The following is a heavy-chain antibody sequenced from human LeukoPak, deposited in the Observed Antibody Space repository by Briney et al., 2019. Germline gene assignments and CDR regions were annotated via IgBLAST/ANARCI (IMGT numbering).Heavy chain of an antibody. J-gene: IGHJ4*02. V-gene: IGHV4-39*01. CDR1: GGSISSSSAY. Sequence: KPSETLSLTCTVSGGSISSSSAYWGWIRQPPGKGLEWIGSIYYNKNTYYNPSLKSRVTISADTSKNQFSLTLGSVSATDTAVYYCVSPRGFSYGYFDYWGQGTLVTVSS. CDR2: IYYNKNT. CDR3: VSPRGFSYGYFDY. D-gene: IGHD5-18*01.